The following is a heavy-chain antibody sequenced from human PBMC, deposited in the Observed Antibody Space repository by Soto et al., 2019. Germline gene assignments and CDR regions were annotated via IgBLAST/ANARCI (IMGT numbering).Heavy chain of an antibody. CDR1: GFTFSSYA. Sequence: QVQLVESGGGVVQPGRSLRLSCAASGFTFSSYAMHWVRQAPGKGLEWVAVISYDGSNKYYADSVKGRFTISRDNSKNPLYLQMNSLRAEDTAVYYCARDRHGGWYFDLWGRGTLVTVSS. CDR2: ISYDGSNK. D-gene: IGHD3-10*01. CDR3: ARDRHGGWYFDL. V-gene: IGHV3-30-3*01. J-gene: IGHJ2*01.